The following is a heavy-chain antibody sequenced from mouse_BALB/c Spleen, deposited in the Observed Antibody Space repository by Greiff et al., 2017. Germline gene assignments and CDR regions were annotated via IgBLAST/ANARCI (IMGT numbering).Heavy chain of an antibody. CDR1: GYAFTNYL. CDR2: INPGSGGT. CDR3: ARPYDYDGYYFDY. J-gene: IGHJ2*01. Sequence: QVQLQQSGAELVRPGTSVKVSCKASGYAFTNYLIEGVKQRPGQGLEWIGVINPGSGGTNYNEKFKGKATLTADKSSSTAYMQLSSLTSDDSAVYFCARPYDYDGYYFDYWGQGTTLTVSS. V-gene: IGHV1-54*01. D-gene: IGHD2-4*01.